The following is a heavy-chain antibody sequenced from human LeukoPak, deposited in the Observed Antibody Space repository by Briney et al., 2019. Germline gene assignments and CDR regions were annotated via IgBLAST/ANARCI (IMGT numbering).Heavy chain of an antibody. CDR2: ISDSGGIT. CDR3: AKDIVPNYGSTFDF. CDR1: GFTFSTFA. J-gene: IGHJ3*01. D-gene: IGHD1-7*01. Sequence: GGSLRLSCAASGFTFSTFAMNWVRQGPGKELEWVAVISDSGGITYYADSLKGRFTISRDNSKNTLYLQMNSLRAEDTAVYYCAKDIVPNYGSTFDFWGQGTMVTVSS. V-gene: IGHV3-23*01.